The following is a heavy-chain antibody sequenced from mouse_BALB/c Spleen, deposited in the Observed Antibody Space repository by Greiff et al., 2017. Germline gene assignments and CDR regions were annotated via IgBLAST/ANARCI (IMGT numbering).Heavy chain of an antibody. CDR2: IWGDGST. D-gene: IGHD1-1*01. CDR3: ARNRGSSWFAY. J-gene: IGHJ3*01. Sequence: QVQLKESGPGLVAPSQSLSITCTVSGFSLTGYGVNWVRQPPGKGLEWLGMIWGDGSTDYNSALKSRLSISKDNSKSQVFLKMNSLQTDDTARYYCARNRGSSWFAYWGQGTLVTVSA. V-gene: IGHV2-6-7*01. CDR1: GFSLTGYG.